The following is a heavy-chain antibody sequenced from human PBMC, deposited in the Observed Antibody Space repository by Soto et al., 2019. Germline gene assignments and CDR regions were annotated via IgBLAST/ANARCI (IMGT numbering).Heavy chain of an antibody. CDR1: GFTVSSFY. CDR3: ARDTFGGAYEFLQ. V-gene: IGHV3-66*01. D-gene: IGHD3-3*01. J-gene: IGHJ4*02. CDR2: ISSGGST. Sequence: EVQLVESGGGLVQPGGSLRLSCAASGFTVSSFYMTWVRQAPGKGLQWVAVISSGGSTYYADSVKGRFTISRDNSKNTLYLEMNSLRAEDTAVYYCARDTFGGAYEFLQGGQGTLVTVSS.